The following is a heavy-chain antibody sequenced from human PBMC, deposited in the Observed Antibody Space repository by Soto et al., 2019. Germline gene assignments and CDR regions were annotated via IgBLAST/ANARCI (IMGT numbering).Heavy chain of an antibody. J-gene: IGHJ4*02. CDR2: IYHSGST. D-gene: IGHD3-9*01. V-gene: IGHV4-38-2*01. CDR1: AYSISGGYF. CDR3: ARGCATGHFDY. Sequence: ETLSLTCSVSAYSISGGYFWGWIRQPPGRGLEWIGSIYHSGSTDYSPSLKSRLDLSIDTSKNQFSLKLSSVSGTDTAVYYCARGCATGHFDYWGQGTTVTVSS.